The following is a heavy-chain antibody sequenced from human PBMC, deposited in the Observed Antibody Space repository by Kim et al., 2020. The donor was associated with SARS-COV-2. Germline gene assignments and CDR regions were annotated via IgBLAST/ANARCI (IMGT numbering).Heavy chain of an antibody. CDR2: FYYSGST. V-gene: IGHV4-59*13. J-gene: IGHJ3*02. CDR3: AMDNSYSDSSGYYSHAFV. D-gene: IGHD3-22*01. Sequence: SETLSLTCTVSGGSINNYYWSWIRQPPGKGLEWIGYFYYSGSTNYNPSLKSRVTISADTSKNQFSLKLSSVTAADTAGYYCAMDNSYSDSSGYYSHAFV. CDR1: GGSINNYY.